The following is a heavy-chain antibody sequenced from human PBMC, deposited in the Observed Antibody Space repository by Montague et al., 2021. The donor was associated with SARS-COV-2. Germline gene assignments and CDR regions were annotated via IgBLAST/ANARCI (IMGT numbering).Heavy chain of an antibody. CDR2: IRSKNDGGTR. Sequence: SLRLSCAASGFTFSDAWMSWVRQPPGKGLEWVGRIRSKNDGGTRDYGAPVKGKFTISRDDSKSTLYLQMNNLKAEDTAIHYCTTVADILAGFSSLFDLWGRGALVTVSS. CDR3: TTVADILAGFSSLFDL. V-gene: IGHV3-15*05. D-gene: IGHD3-9*01. CDR1: GFTFSDAW. J-gene: IGHJ2*01.